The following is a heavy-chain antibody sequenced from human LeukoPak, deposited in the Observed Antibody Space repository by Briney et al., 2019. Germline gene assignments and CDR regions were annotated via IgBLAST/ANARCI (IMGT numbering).Heavy chain of an antibody. Sequence: PSETLSLTCTVSGDSISSSSSYWGWIRQPPGKGLEWIGSIYYSGSTYYNPSLKSRVTISVDTSKNQFSLKLSSVTAADTAVYYCASEIAARPEFDYWGQGTLVTVSS. CDR3: ASEIAARPEFDY. CDR1: GDSISSSSSY. CDR2: IYYSGST. J-gene: IGHJ4*02. D-gene: IGHD6-6*01. V-gene: IGHV4-39*07.